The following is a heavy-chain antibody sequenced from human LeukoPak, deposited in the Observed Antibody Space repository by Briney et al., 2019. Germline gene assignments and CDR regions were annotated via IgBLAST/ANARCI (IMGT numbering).Heavy chain of an antibody. J-gene: IGHJ6*02. CDR1: GFTFSSYS. D-gene: IGHD3-10*01. Sequence: PGGSLRLSCAASGFTFSSYSMNWVRQAPGKGLEWVSSISSSSSYIYYADSVKGRFTISRDNAKNSLYLQMNSLRAEDTAVYYCARDLAYYGSGSYSYYGMDVWGQGTTVTVSS. V-gene: IGHV3-21*01. CDR3: ARDLAYYGSGSYSYYGMDV. CDR2: ISSSSSYI.